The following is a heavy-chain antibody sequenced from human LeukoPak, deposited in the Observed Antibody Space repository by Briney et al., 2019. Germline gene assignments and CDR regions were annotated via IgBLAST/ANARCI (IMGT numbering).Heavy chain of an antibody. CDR2: IYYSGST. Sequence: SETLSLTCTVSGGSISSSSYYWGWIRQPPGKGLEWIGSIYYSGSTYYNPSLKSRVTISVDTSKNQFSLKLSSVTAADTAVYYCARGFWSGPFDYWGQGTLVTVSS. D-gene: IGHD3-3*01. CDR3: ARGFWSGPFDY. CDR1: GGSISSSSYY. V-gene: IGHV4-39*01. J-gene: IGHJ4*02.